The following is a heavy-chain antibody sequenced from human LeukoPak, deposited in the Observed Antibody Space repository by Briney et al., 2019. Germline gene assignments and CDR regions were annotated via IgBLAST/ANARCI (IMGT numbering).Heavy chain of an antibody. CDR1: GFTVSSNY. CDR3: SGLITMVRGVTY. J-gene: IGHJ4*02. Sequence: PRGSLRLSCAASGFTVSSNYMSWVRQAPGKGLEWVSVIYSGGSTYYADSVKGRFTISRDNSKNTLYLQMNSLRAEDTAVYYCSGLITMVRGVTYWGQGTLVTVSS. D-gene: IGHD3-10*01. V-gene: IGHV3-53*01. CDR2: IYSGGST.